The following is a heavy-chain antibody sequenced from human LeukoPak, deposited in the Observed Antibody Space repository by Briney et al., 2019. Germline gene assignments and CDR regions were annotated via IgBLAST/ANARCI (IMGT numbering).Heavy chain of an antibody. Sequence: GGSLRLSCAASGFTFSSYSMNWVRQAPGKGLEWVSSISSSSSYIYYADSVKGRFTISRDNAKNSLYLQMNSLRAEDTAVYYCARAPFYDSSGYSYYFDYWGQGTLVAVSS. D-gene: IGHD3-22*01. J-gene: IGHJ4*02. CDR3: ARAPFYDSSGYSYYFDY. V-gene: IGHV3-21*01. CDR2: ISSSSSYI. CDR1: GFTFSSYS.